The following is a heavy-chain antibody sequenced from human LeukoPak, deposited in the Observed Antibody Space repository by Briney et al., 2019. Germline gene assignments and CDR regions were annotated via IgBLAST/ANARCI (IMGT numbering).Heavy chain of an antibody. CDR2: ISSSSSYI. CDR3: ARDVTPSYCDILTGYYPFDY. Sequence: GGSLRLSCAASGFTFSSYSMNWVRQAPGKGLEWVSSISSSSSYIYYADSVKGRFTISRDNAKNSLYLQMNSLRAEDTAVYYCARDVTPSYCDILTGYYPFDYWGQGTLVTVSS. D-gene: IGHD3-9*01. J-gene: IGHJ4*02. V-gene: IGHV3-21*01. CDR1: GFTFSSYS.